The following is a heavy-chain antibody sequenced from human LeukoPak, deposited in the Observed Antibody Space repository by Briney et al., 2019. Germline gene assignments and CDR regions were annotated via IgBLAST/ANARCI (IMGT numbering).Heavy chain of an antibody. J-gene: IGHJ5*02. V-gene: IGHV3-15*01. D-gene: IGHD3-10*01. Sequence: GSLRLSCAASTIILSNAWMSWVRQAPGKGLECVGRIKSKTDGGTSEYAAPMKGRITISRDDSKNTLYLQMNSLKTEDTAVYYCATGSYGDSWGQGTLVTVSS. CDR3: ATGSYGDS. CDR1: TIILSNAW. CDR2: IKSKTDGGTS.